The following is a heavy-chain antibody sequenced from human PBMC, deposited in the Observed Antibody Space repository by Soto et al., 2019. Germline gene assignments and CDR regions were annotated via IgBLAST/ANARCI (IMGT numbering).Heavy chain of an antibody. CDR3: AHLIDYGDYEPAEYFQH. V-gene: IGHV2-5*02. CDR1: GFSLSTSGVG. J-gene: IGHJ1*01. Sequence: QITLKESGPTLVKPTQTLTLTCTFSGFSLSTSGVGVGWIRQPPGKALEWLALIYWDDDKRYSPSLKSRLTISKDTTKNQVVLTMTNMDPVDTATYYCAHLIDYGDYEPAEYFQHWGQGTLVTVSS. CDR2: IYWDDDK. D-gene: IGHD4-17*01.